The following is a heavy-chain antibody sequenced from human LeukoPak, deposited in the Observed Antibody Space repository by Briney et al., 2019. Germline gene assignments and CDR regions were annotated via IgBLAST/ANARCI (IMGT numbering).Heavy chain of an antibody. CDR1: GYTFTSYG. CDR2: ISAYNGNT. D-gene: IGHD3-10*01. V-gene: IGHV1-18*01. Sequence: ASVKVSCKASGYTFTSYGISWVRQAPGQGLEWMGWISAYNGNTNYAQKLQGRVTMTTDTSTSTAYMELRSLRSDDTAVYYCARDRSALLWFGELLTGPNYFDYWGQGTLVTVSS. CDR3: ARDRSALLWFGELLTGPNYFDY. J-gene: IGHJ4*02.